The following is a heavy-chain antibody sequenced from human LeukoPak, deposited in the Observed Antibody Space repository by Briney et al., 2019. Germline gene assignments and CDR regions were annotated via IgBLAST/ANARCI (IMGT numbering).Heavy chain of an antibody. CDR2: INHSGST. D-gene: IGHD3-22*01. J-gene: IGHJ4*02. V-gene: IGHV4-34*01. Sequence: SETLSLTCAVYGGSFSGYYWSWVRQPPGKGLEWIGEINHSGSTNYNPSLKSRVTISVDTSKNQFSLKLSSVTAADTAVYYCARGGKWLLLRVLDYWGQGTLVTVSS. CDR3: ARGGKWLLLRVLDY. CDR1: GGSFSGYY.